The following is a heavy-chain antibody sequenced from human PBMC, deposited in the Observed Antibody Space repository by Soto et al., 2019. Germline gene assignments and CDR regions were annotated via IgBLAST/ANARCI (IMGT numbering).Heavy chain of an antibody. J-gene: IGHJ6*02. D-gene: IGHD2-15*01. CDR1: GFTFSTYW. CDR3: ARGSGGHNYYYGMDV. Sequence: GGSLRLSCTASGFTFSTYWMSWVRQAPGMGLEWVANIGEDGSERYYVDSVKGRFTISRDNAKNSLYLQMNSLRADDTAVYYCARGSGGHNYYYGMDVWGQGTTVTVSS. V-gene: IGHV3-7*03. CDR2: IGEDGSER.